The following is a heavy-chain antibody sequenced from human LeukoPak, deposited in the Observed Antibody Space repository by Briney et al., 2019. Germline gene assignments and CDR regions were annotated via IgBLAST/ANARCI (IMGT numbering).Heavy chain of an antibody. J-gene: IGHJ4*02. CDR1: EFIFSIYA. V-gene: IGHV3-23*01. CDR2: VTGGGET. D-gene: IGHD3-10*01. CDR3: VKRSGTLRTIDY. Sequence: PGGSLRLSCAASEFIFSIYAMSWVRQAPGKEMEWVSTVTGGGETYYADPVKGRFTVSRDNSKNTVYMEMKSLREEDTAVYYCVKRSGTLRTIDYWGQGTLVTVSS.